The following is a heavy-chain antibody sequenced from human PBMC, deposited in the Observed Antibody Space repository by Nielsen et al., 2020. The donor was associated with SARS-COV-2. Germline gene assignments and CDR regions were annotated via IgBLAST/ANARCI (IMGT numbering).Heavy chain of an antibody. J-gene: IGHJ6*02. V-gene: IGHV3-30*03. CDR2: ISRDASDT. CDR3: ARSPFHRSSWYGMDV. CDR1: GFTFSDYG. D-gene: IGHD6-13*01. Sequence: GESLKISCAASGFTFSDYGIHWVRQAPGKGLEWMAIISRDASDTFYPDSVKGRFTISRDNVKNSLYLQLSSLSAEDTAVYYCARSPFHRSSWYGMDVWGQGTTVTVSS.